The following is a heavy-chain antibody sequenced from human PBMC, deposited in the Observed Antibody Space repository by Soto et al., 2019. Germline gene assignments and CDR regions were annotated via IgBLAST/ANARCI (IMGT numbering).Heavy chain of an antibody. CDR3: AHKAWGPDYGAPVGATLSEPYFDY. V-gene: IGHV2-5*01. CDR1: GFSLSTSGVG. D-gene: IGHD1-26*01. CDR2: IYWNDDK. Sequence: GSGPTLINPTQTLTLTCTFSGFSLSTSGVGVGWIRQPPGKALLFLALIYWNDDKRYSPSLKSRLTITKDTSKNQVVLTMTNMDPVDTATYYCAHKAWGPDYGAPVGATLSEPYFDYWGQGTLVTVSS. J-gene: IGHJ4*02.